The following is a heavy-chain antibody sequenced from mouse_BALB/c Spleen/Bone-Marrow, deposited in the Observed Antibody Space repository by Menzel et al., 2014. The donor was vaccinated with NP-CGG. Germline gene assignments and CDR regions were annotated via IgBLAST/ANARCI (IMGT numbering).Heavy chain of an antibody. CDR2: ISSGSTPI. CDR3: AKGGNCDDFDD. D-gene: IGHD4-1*01. J-gene: IGHJ1*01. Sequence: EVQLQQSGGGLVQPGGSRKLSCAASGFTFSSFGMHWVRQAPERGLEWVAYISSGSTPIFYSDTVRGRFTISRDNPKNTLFLQMISIASEATDMYSCAKGGNCDDFDDWGAGTTVTVSS. V-gene: IGHV5-17*02. CDR1: GFTFSSFG.